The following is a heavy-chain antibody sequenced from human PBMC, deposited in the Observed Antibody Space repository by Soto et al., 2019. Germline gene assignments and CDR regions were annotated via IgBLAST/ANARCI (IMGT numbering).Heavy chain of an antibody. CDR1: GYTFTSYY. CDR3: ARGPPTVTTLHPLGY. D-gene: IGHD4-17*01. Sequence: RASVKVSCKASGYTFTSYYMHWVRQAPGQGLEWMGIINPSGGSTSYAQKFQGRVTMTRDTSTSTVYMELSSLRSEDTAVYYCARGPPTVTTLHPLGYWGHGTLVTVSS. CDR2: INPSGGST. J-gene: IGHJ4*01. V-gene: IGHV1-46*03.